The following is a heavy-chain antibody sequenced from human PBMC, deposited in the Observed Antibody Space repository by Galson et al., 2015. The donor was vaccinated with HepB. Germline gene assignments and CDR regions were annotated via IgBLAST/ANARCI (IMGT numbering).Heavy chain of an antibody. D-gene: IGHD6-13*01. J-gene: IGHJ4*02. CDR3: ARHTSSSWYLLDY. Sequence: GDLALTRAVAGGPPSTRNRGGLVRPAPGEGRGGGWGDYHNGSTNYNPSLKSRVTISVDKSKNQFSLKLSSVTAADTAVYYCARHTSSSWYLLDYWGQGTLVTVSS. CDR1: GGPPSTRNR. V-gene: IGHV4-4*02. CDR2: DYHNGST.